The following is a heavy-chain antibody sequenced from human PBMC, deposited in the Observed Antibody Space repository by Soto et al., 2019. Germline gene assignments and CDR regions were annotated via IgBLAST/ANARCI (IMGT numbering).Heavy chain of an antibody. J-gene: IGHJ6*02. CDR3: ARARFDSWSHIYYGLDV. CDR1: GGSFSAYS. Sequence: SSETLSLTCGVYGGSFSAYSWTWLRQSPGKGLEWIGEITHGGSTDYNPALKSRLVMSVDTSKNQFSLRVTSVTAADAAVYFCARARFDSWSHIYYGLDVWGQGTTVTVS. CDR2: ITHGGST. V-gene: IGHV4-34*01. D-gene: IGHD3-3*01.